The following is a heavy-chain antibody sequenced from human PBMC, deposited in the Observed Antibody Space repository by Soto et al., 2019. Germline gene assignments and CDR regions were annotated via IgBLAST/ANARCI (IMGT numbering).Heavy chain of an antibody. J-gene: IGHJ4*02. CDR1: GITFGNRA. CDR2: ITDTGGDA. CDR3: ATGSKHSYPGSRIFDF. D-gene: IGHD3-10*01. V-gene: IGHV3-23*01. Sequence: GGSLRLSCVASGITFGNRAMSWVRQAPGEGLEWVSAITDTGGDAKYADSVRGRFAISRDNSKNTLYLQMSSLRAEDSAVYYCATGSKHSYPGSRIFDFWGRGTPVTVYS.